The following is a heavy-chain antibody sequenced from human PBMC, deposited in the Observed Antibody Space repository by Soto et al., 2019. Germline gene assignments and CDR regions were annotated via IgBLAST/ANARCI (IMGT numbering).Heavy chain of an antibody. J-gene: IGHJ4*02. Sequence: SVKVSCKASGVTFSRYTLSSARQTHGQGLEWMGRIITILGIANYAQKFQGRVTITADKSTSTAYMELSRLRSEDTAVYYCALGYCSSTSCYVKVPIDYWGQGTLVTVSS. V-gene: IGHV1-69*02. CDR1: GVTFSRYT. CDR2: IITILGIA. CDR3: ALGYCSSTSCYVKVPIDY. D-gene: IGHD2-2*01.